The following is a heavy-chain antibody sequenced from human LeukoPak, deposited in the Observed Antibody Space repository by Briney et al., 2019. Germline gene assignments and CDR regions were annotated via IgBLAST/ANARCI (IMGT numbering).Heavy chain of an antibody. V-gene: IGHV4-34*01. Sequence: SGTLSLTCAVYGGSFSGYYWSWIRQSPGKGLEWIGEISHSGSTYYNPSLKSRVTISLDTSKNHFSLKLTSVTAADTAAYYCARGVSDQNWGQGTLVTVSS. CDR3: ARGVSDQN. CDR2: ISHSGST. J-gene: IGHJ4*02. CDR1: GGSFSGYY.